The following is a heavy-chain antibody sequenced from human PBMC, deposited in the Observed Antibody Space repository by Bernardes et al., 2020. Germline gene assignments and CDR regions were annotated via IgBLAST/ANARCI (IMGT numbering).Heavy chain of an antibody. CDR1: GGSFSGYY. D-gene: IGHD6-6*01. Sequence: SETLSLTCAVYGGSFSGYYWSWIRQPPGKGLEWIWEINHSGSTNYNPSPKSRVTISVDTSKNQFSLKLSSVTAADTSVYYCARGGIRGGQLVPLDCWGQGTLVTVSS. CDR2: INHSGST. CDR3: ARGGIRGGQLVPLDC. J-gene: IGHJ4*02. V-gene: IGHV4-34*01.